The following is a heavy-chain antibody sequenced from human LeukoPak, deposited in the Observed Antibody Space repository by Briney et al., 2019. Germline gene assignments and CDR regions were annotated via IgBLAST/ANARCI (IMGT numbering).Heavy chain of an antibody. D-gene: IGHD6-19*01. V-gene: IGHV3-30*18. J-gene: IGHJ4*02. CDR2: ISYDGSNK. CDR3: AKSQGIAVAGYFDY. CDR1: GFTFRSYG. Sequence: GGSLRLSCAASGFTFRSYGMHWVRQAPGKGLEWVAIISYDGSNKYYADSVKGRFTISRDNSKNTLYLQVNSLRAEDTAVYCCAKSQGIAVAGYFDYWGQGTLVTVSS.